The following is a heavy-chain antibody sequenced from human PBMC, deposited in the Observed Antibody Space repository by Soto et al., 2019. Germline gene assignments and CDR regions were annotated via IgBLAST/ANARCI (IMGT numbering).Heavy chain of an antibody. CDR2: IIPIFGTA. J-gene: IGHJ5*02. Sequence: SVKVSCKASGGTFSSYAISWVRQAPGQGLEWMGGIIPIFGTANYAQKSQGRVTITADESTSTAYMELSSLRSEDTAVYYCARDFSLKYQRQELIDPWGQGTLVTFSS. CDR3: ARDFSLKYQRQELIDP. V-gene: IGHV1-69*13. D-gene: IGHD2-2*01. CDR1: GGTFSSYA.